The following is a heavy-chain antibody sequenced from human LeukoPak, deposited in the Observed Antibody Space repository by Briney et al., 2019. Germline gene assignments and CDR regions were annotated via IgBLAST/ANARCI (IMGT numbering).Heavy chain of an antibody. CDR2: IYSGGST. Sequence: GGSLRLSCAASGFTISNNNMSWVRQAPGKGLEWVSVIYSGGSTYYADSVKGRFTISRDNSKNTLYLQMNSLRAEDTAVYYCARGIQWLVDDAFDIWGQGTMVTVSS. J-gene: IGHJ3*02. V-gene: IGHV3-53*01. D-gene: IGHD6-19*01. CDR1: GFTISNNN. CDR3: ARGIQWLVDDAFDI.